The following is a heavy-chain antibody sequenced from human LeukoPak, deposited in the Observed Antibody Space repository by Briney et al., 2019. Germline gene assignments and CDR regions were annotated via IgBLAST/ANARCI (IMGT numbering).Heavy chain of an antibody. J-gene: IGHJ4*02. Sequence: GGSLRLSCAASGFTFSSYGMHWVRQAPGKGLEWVAVIWYDGSNKYYADSVKVRFTISRDNSKNTLYLQMNSLRAEDTAVYYCARGKPMINYYFDYWGQGTLVTVSS. D-gene: IGHD3-22*01. CDR1: GFTFSSYG. CDR2: IWYDGSNK. CDR3: ARGKPMINYYFDY. V-gene: IGHV3-33*01.